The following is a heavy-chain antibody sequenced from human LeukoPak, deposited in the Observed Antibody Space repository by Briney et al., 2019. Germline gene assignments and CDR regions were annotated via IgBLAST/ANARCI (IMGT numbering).Heavy chain of an antibody. J-gene: IGHJ4*02. CDR3: ARNLGYGYSRGPFDY. Sequence: PSETLSLTCAVYGGSFSGYYWSWIRQPPGKGLEWIGEINHSGSTNYNPSLKSRVTISVDTSKNQFSLKLSSVTAADTAVYYCARNLGYGYSRGPFDYWGQGTLVTVSS. CDR1: GGSFSGYY. D-gene: IGHD5-18*01. V-gene: IGHV4-34*01. CDR2: INHSGST.